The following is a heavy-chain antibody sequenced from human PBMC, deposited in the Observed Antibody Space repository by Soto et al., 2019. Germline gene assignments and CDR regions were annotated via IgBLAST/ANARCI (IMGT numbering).Heavy chain of an antibody. CDR3: AKGSSWYFDY. CDR2: ISWNSGSI. Sequence: EVQLVESGGGLVQPGRSLRLSCAASGFTFDDYAMHWVRQAPGKGLEWVSGISWNSGSIGYADSVKGRFTISRDNANNSLDLQMNSLRAEDTALYYCAKGSSWYFDYWGQGTLVTVSS. V-gene: IGHV3-9*01. CDR1: GFTFDDYA. D-gene: IGHD6-13*01. J-gene: IGHJ4*02.